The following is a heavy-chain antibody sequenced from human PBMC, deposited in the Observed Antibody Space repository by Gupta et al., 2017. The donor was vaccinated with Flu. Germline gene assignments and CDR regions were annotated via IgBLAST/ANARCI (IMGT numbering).Heavy chain of an antibody. CDR1: TFSSYG. Sequence: TFSSYGMNWVRQTPKKGLEWVSYISGSGTTIYYADSVKGRFTISRDNAKNSLYLQMNSLRAEDTAVYYCASYYYDSSGTHFWVQGTLVTVSS. V-gene: IGHV3-48*01. D-gene: IGHD3-22*01. J-gene: IGHJ4*02. CDR3: ASYYYDSSGTHF. CDR2: ISGSGTTI.